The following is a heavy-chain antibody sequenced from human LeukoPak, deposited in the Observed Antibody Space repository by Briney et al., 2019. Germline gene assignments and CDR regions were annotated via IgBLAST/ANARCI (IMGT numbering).Heavy chain of an antibody. V-gene: IGHV4-39*07. CDR1: VGSISSSSYY. J-gene: IGHJ3*02. CDR3: ARDAPDCSSTSCAPGAFDI. D-gene: IGHD2-2*01. Sequence: SETLSLTCTISVGSISSSSYYWGWIRQPPGKGLEWIGSIYYSGSTYYNPSLKSRVTISVDTSKNQFSLKLGSVTAADTAVYYCARDAPDCSSTSCAPGAFDIWGQGTMVTVSS. CDR2: IYYSGST.